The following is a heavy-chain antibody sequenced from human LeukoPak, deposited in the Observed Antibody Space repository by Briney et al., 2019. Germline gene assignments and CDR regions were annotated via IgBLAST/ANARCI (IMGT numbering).Heavy chain of an antibody. CDR1: GFTFSAYE. CDR2: ISSSGGTI. CDR3: GSFGYCSGGSCYRWFGP. V-gene: IGHV3-48*03. J-gene: IGHJ5*02. D-gene: IGHD2-15*01. Sequence: PGGSLRLSCAAPGFTFSAYEMIWVRQAPGKGLEWLSYISSSGGTIYYADSVKGRFTISRDNAENSLYLQMNSLRAEDTGLYYCGSFGYCSGGSCYRWFGPWGQGTLVTVSS.